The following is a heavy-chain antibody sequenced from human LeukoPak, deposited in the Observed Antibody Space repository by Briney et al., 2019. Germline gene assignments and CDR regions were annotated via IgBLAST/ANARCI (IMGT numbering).Heavy chain of an antibody. J-gene: IGHJ4*02. CDR3: ARNLYCSGGSCYPYYFDY. CDR2: ISGNGGST. Sequence: GGSLRLSCSASGFTFSSNALHWVRQAPGKGLEYVSGISGNGGSTYHADSVKGRFTISRDNSKNTLYLQMSSLRAEDAAVYYCARNLYCSGGSCYPYYFDYWGQGTLVTVSS. D-gene: IGHD2-15*01. CDR1: GFTFSSNA. V-gene: IGHV3-64D*06.